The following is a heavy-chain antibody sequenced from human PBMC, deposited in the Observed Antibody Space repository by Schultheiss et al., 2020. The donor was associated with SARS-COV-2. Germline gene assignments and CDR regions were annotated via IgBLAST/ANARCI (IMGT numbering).Heavy chain of an antibody. CDR2: INHSGST. CDR1: GGSVSDYY. D-gene: IGHD4-11*01. CDR3: AKDGLDYSKEYGDY. J-gene: IGHJ4*02. V-gene: IGHV4-34*01. Sequence: SETLSLTCTVSGGSVSDYYWSWIRQAPGKGLEWIGEINHSGSTNYNPSLKSRVTISVDTSKNQFSLKLSSVTAADTAVYYCAKDGLDYSKEYGDYWGQGTLVTVSS.